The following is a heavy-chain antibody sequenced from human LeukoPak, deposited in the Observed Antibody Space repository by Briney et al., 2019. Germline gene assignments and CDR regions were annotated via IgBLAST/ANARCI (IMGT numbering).Heavy chain of an antibody. V-gene: IGHV3-21*01. CDR3: ARDSLSSGIAAAGTPNWFDP. CDR2: ISSSSSYI. J-gene: IGHJ5*02. CDR1: GFTFSSYG. D-gene: IGHD6-13*01. Sequence: GGSLRLSCAASGFTFSSYGMNWVRQAPGKGLEWVSPISSSSSYIYYADSVKGRFTISRDNAKNSLYLQMNSLRAEDTAVYYCARDSLSSGIAAAGTPNWFDPWGQGTLVTVSS.